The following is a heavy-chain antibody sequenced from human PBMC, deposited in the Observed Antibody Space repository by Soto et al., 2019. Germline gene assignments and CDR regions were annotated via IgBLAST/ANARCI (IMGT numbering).Heavy chain of an antibody. V-gene: IGHV4-61*01. CDR3: ATETNYYDSSGYYSYFDY. Sequence: SETLSLTCTVSGGSVSSGSYYWSWIRQPPGKGLEWIGYIYYSGSTNYNPSLKSRVTISEDTSKNQFSLKLSSVTAADTAVYYCATETNYYDSSGYYSYFDYWGQGTLVTVSS. J-gene: IGHJ4*02. D-gene: IGHD3-22*01. CDR1: GGSVSSGSYY. CDR2: IYYSGST.